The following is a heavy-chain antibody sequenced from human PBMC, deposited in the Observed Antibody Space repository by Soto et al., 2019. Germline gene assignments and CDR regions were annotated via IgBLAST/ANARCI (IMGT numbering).Heavy chain of an antibody. J-gene: IGHJ5*02. Sequence: SVKVSCKASGGTFSSYTISWVRQAPGQGLEWMGRIIPILGIANYAQKFQGRVTITADKSTSTAYMELSSLRSEDTAVYYCASHYDFWSGSWFDPWGQGTLVTVSS. CDR2: IIPILGIA. CDR1: GGTFSSYT. CDR3: ASHYDFWSGSWFDP. V-gene: IGHV1-69*02. D-gene: IGHD3-3*01.